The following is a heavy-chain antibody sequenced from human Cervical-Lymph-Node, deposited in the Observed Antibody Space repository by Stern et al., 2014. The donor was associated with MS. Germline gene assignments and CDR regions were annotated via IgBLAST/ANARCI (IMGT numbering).Heavy chain of an antibody. CDR3: AKYRVFGGVIVVDY. Sequence: QVQLQESGPGLVKPSQTLSLTCTVSGGSISSGGYYWSWIRQHPGKGLEWIGYIYYSGSPSYNPSLKSRVTISLDTSKSQFSLKLSSVTAADTAVYYCAKYRVFGGVIVVDYWGQGTLVTVSS. CDR1: GGSISSGGYY. D-gene: IGHD3-16*02. V-gene: IGHV4-31*03. CDR2: IYYSGSP. J-gene: IGHJ4*02.